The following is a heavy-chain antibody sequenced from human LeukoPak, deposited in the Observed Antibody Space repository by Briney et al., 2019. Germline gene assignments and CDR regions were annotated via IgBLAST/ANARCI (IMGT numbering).Heavy chain of an antibody. CDR3: ARDGICSSTSCYFSR. V-gene: IGHV3-21*01. Sequence: GGSLRLSCAASGFTFSSYSMNWVRQAPGKGLEWVSSISSSSSYIYYADSVKGRFTISRDNAKNSLYLQMNSLRAEDTAVYYCARDGICSSTSCYFSRRGQGTLVTVSS. J-gene: IGHJ4*02. CDR1: GFTFSSYS. D-gene: IGHD2-2*01. CDR2: ISSSSSYI.